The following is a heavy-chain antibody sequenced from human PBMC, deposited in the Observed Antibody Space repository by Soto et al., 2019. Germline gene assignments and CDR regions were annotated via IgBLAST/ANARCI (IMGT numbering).Heavy chain of an antibody. D-gene: IGHD6-13*01. CDR1: GGSFSGYY. J-gene: IGHJ4*02. Sequence: PSETLSLTCAVYGGSFSGYYWSWIRQPPGKGLEWIGEINHSGSTTYNPSLKSRVTISVDTSKNQFSLKLSSVTAADTAVYYCARGRAAGRGNYFDYWGQGTLVTVSS. CDR3: ARGRAAGRGNYFDY. V-gene: IGHV4-34*01. CDR2: INHSGST.